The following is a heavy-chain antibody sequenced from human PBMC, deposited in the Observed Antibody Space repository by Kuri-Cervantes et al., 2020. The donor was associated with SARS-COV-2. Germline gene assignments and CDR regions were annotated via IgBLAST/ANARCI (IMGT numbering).Heavy chain of an antibody. D-gene: IGHD2-2*01. J-gene: IGHJ4*02. CDR3: TTDICYGPLYYFDY. V-gene: IGHV3-23*01. Sequence: RGSLRLSCAASGFTFSSYAMSWVRQAPGKGLEWVSAISGSGGSTYYADSVKGRFTISRDNSKNTLYLQMNSLRAEDTALYYCTTDICYGPLYYFDYWGQGTLVTVSS. CDR2: ISGSGGST. CDR1: GFTFSSYA.